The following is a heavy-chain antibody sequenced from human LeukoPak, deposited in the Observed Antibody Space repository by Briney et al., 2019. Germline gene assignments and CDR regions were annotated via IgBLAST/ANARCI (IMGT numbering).Heavy chain of an antibody. V-gene: IGHV1-46*01. CDR1: GYTFTGYY. CDR3: ARVESWEHSGSSQDAFDI. J-gene: IGHJ3*02. D-gene: IGHD1-26*01. Sequence: ASVKVSCKPSGYTFTGYYIHWVRQAPGQGLEWMGIINPSGGSTSYAQKFQGRVTMTRDKSTSTVYMELSSLRSEDTAVYYCARVESWEHSGSSQDAFDIWGQGTMVTVSS. CDR2: INPSGGST.